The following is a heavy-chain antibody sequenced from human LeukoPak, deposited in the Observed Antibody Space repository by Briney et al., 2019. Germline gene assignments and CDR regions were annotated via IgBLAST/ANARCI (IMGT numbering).Heavy chain of an antibody. CDR2: ISSSGSTI. V-gene: IGHV3-48*03. Sequence: PGGSLRLYCAASGFTFSSYEMNWVRQAPGKGLEWVSYISSSGSTIYYADSVKGRFTISRDNAKNSLYLQMNSLRAEDTAVYYCARGSVYYYDSSGHWGYWGQGTLVTVSS. CDR1: GFTFSSYE. D-gene: IGHD3-22*01. J-gene: IGHJ4*02. CDR3: ARGSVYYYDSSGHWGY.